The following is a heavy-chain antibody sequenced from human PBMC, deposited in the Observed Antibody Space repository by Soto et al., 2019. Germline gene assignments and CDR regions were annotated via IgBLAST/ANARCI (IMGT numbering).Heavy chain of an antibody. Sequence: GGSLRLSCAASGFTFSSYAMSWVRQAPGKGLEWVSAISGSGGSTYYADSVKGRFTISRDNSKNTLYLQMNSLRAEDTAVYYCAKDLRWGITGTPAAFDIWGQGTMVTVSS. CDR2: ISGSGGST. D-gene: IGHD1-20*01. CDR3: AKDLRWGITGTPAAFDI. CDR1: GFTFSSYA. V-gene: IGHV3-23*01. J-gene: IGHJ3*02.